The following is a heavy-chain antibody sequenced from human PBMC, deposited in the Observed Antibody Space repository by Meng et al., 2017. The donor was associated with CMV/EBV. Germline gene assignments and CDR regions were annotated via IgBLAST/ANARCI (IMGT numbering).Heavy chain of an antibody. J-gene: IGHJ4*02. V-gene: IGHV3-21*01. D-gene: IGHD2-2*01. CDR3: ARGSTNCLDY. CDR2: ISSSSSYI. CDR1: AFTFSSYT. Sequence: LTGAASAFTFSSYTMNWVRQAPGKGLEWVSSISSSSSYIYYADSVRGRFTISRDNAENSLYLQMNSLRAEDTAVYYCARGSTNCLDYWGQGTLVTVSS.